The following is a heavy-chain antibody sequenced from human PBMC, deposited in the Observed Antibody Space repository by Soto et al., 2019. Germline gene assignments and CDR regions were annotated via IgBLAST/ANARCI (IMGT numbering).Heavy chain of an antibody. V-gene: IGHV3-7*01. J-gene: IGHJ3*02. D-gene: IGHD4-17*01. CDR1: GFTFSSYW. CDR2: IKQDGSEK. Sequence: GSLRLSCAASGFTFSSYWMSWVRQAPGKGLEWVANIKQDGSEKYYVDSVKGRFTISRDNAKNSLYLQMNSLRAEDTAVYYCARFDYGDFDAFDIWGQGTMATVSS. CDR3: ARFDYGDFDAFDI.